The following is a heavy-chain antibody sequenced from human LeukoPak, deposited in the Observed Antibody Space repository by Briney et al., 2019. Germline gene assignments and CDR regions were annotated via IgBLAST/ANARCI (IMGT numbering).Heavy chain of an antibody. CDR1: GFIFSSYG. CDR2: IRYDGSNK. CDR3: AKDARQYCSSTSCYR. V-gene: IGHV3-30*02. D-gene: IGHD2-2*01. J-gene: IGHJ4*02. Sequence: GGSLRLSCAASGFIFSSYGMHWVRQAPGKGLEWVAFIRYDGSNKYYADSVKGRFTISRDNSKNTLYLQMNSLRAEDTAVYYCAKDARQYCSSTSCYRWGQGTLVTVSS.